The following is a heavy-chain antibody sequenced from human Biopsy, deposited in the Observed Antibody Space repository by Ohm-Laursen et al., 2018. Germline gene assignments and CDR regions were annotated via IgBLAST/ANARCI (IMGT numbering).Heavy chain of an antibody. CDR2: ISWNSGSV. D-gene: IGHD6-19*01. CDR3: AKASGYSSGWPIDY. J-gene: IGHJ4*02. CDR1: GFTFENYA. Sequence: SLRLSCAASGFTFENYAMNWVRQAPGKGLEWVSGISWNSGSVVYADSVKGRFTISRDNAKNSLYPQMHSLRAEDTAFYYCAKASGYSSGWPIDYWGQGNLVTVSS. V-gene: IGHV3-9*01.